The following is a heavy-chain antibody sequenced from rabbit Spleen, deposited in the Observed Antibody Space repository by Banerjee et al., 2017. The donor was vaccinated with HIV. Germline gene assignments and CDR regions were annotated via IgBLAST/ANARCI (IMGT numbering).Heavy chain of an antibody. V-gene: IGHV1S45*01. CDR3: ARETSSGWGVVSYYFNL. CDR1: GFSLNNNYV. D-gene: IGHD4-1*01. Sequence: QEQLVESGGGLFQPGGSLALTCKASGFSLNNNYVVCWVRQAPGKGLEWIGCINTSTGTTVYATWAKSRFTISKTSSTTVTLQMTSLTAADTATYFCARETSSGWGVVSYYFNLWGPGALVTVS. J-gene: IGHJ4*01. CDR2: INTSTGTT.